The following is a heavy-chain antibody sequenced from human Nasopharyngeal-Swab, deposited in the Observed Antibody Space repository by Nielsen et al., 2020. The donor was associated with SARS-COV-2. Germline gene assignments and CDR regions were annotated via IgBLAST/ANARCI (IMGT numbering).Heavy chain of an antibody. CDR1: GFTFNKYN. V-gene: IGHV3-21*01. D-gene: IGHD3-3*01. CDR2: ISSSGSYI. Sequence: GESLKISCAASGFTFNKYNFNWVRQAPGKGLEWVSYISSSGSYIYYADSVKGRFTISRDNAKNSLFLQMNSLRAEDTAVYYCARDGLDYDFWSAYFMDVWGQGTTVTVSS. CDR3: ARDGLDYDFWSAYFMDV. J-gene: IGHJ6*02.